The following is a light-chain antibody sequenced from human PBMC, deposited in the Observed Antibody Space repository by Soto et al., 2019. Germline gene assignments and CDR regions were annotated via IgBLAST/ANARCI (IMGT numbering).Light chain of an antibody. J-gene: IGKJ1*01. CDR2: DAS. CDR1: QSISNW. CDR3: QQYSSYST. Sequence: DIPMTQSPSSLSASVGDRVTITCRASQSISNWLAWSQQKPGKAPKLLIYDASTLEGGVPSRFSGGEFGTDFTLTISSLQPDDFATYYCQQYSSYSTCGQGTKVEMK. V-gene: IGKV1-5*01.